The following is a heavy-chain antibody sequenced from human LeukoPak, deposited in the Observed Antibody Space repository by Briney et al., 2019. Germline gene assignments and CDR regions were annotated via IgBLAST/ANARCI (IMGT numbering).Heavy chain of an antibody. Sequence: GGSLRLSCAASGFTFSSYGMHWVRQAPGKGLEWVAFIRYDGSNKYYADSVKGRFTISRDNSKNTLYLQMNSLRVEDTAVYYCAKGPRGYYYGSGSYGPEDYWGQGTLVTVSS. CDR2: IRYDGSNK. D-gene: IGHD3-10*01. J-gene: IGHJ4*02. CDR1: GFTFSSYG. V-gene: IGHV3-30*02. CDR3: AKGPRGYYYGSGSYGPEDY.